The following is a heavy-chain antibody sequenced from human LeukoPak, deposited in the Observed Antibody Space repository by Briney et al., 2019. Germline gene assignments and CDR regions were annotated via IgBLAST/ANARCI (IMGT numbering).Heavy chain of an antibody. D-gene: IGHD3-22*01. Sequence: ASVKVSCTASGYTFSSYYVHWVRQAPGQGLEWMGLINPSGGSTSYAQKFQGRVTMTRDTSTSTVYMELSSLRSEDTAVYYCARCSFSSGCPFDYWGQGTLVTVSS. V-gene: IGHV1-46*01. CDR2: INPSGGST. CDR1: GYTFSSYY. CDR3: ARCSFSSGCPFDY. J-gene: IGHJ4*02.